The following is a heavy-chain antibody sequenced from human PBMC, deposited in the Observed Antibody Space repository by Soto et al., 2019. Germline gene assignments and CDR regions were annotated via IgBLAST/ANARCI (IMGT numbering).Heavy chain of an antibody. CDR2: ISDSGGRT. J-gene: IGHJ4*02. V-gene: IGHV3-23*01. CDR3: AKHQIGWYDFDY. CDR1: GFTFSSNA. D-gene: IGHD6-19*01. Sequence: GPLRLSCAASGFTFSSNAMPWVRQAPGKGLEWVSTISDSGGRTYYADSMKGRFTISRDNSKNTLYLQMNSLRAEDTAVFYCAKHQIGWYDFDYWGQGTLVTVSS.